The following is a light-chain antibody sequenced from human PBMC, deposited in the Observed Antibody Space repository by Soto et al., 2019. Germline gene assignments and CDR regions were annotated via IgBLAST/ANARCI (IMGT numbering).Light chain of an antibody. V-gene: IGKV1-5*01. CDR1: QSISNW. CDR2: HAS. Sequence: DSQIAQYPSSLPASVVDRVARTCRASQSISNWLAWYQQKPGTAPKVLIYHASNLQSGVPSRFSGSGSGTEFTLTISSLQPDDFATYYCQQYNSYSFGQGTKVDIK. CDR3: QQYNSYS. J-gene: IGKJ1*01.